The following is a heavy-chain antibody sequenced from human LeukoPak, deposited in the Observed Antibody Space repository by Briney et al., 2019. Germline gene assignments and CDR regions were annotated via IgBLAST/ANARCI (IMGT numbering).Heavy chain of an antibody. J-gene: IGHJ3*02. CDR2: INPSGGST. V-gene: IGHV1-46*01. CDR3: ARDPWAPKSDAFDI. Sequence: ASVKVSCKASGYTFTNYHISWVRQAPGQGLEWMGLINPSGGSTSYAQQFQGRVTMTRDTSTSTVYMELSSLTSEDTAVYYCARDPWAPKSDAFDIWGQGTMVTVSS. CDR1: GYTFTNYH.